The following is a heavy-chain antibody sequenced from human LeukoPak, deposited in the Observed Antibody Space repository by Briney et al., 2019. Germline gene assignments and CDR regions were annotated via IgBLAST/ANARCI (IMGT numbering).Heavy chain of an antibody. CDR1: GYTFTGYY. CDR2: INPNSGGT. Sequence: ASVKVSCKASGYTFTGYYMHWVRQAPGQGLEWMGWINPNSGGTNYAQKFQGWVTMTRDTSISTAYMELSRLRSDDTVVYYCARAAANIAAAGKRENWFDPWGQGTLVTVSS. J-gene: IGHJ5*02. CDR3: ARAAANIAAAGKRENWFDP. V-gene: IGHV1-2*04. D-gene: IGHD6-13*01.